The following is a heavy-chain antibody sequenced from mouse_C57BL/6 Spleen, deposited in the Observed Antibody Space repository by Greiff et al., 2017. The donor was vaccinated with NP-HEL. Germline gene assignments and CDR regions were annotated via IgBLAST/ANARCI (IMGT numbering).Heavy chain of an antibody. CDR1: GFTFSSYA. J-gene: IGHJ2*01. D-gene: IGHD4-1*02. V-gene: IGHV5-4*01. Sequence: DVMLVESGGGLVKPGGSLKLSCAASGFTFSSYAMSWVRQTPEKRLEWVATISDGGSYTYYPDNVKGRFTISRDNAKNNLYLQMSHLKSEDTAMYYCARDQLGQYFDYWGQGTTLTVSS. CDR3: ARDQLGQYFDY. CDR2: ISDGGSYT.